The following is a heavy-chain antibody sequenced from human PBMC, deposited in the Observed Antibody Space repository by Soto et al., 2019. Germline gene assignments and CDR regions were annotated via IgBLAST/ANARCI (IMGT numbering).Heavy chain of an antibody. CDR3: AKCSYGYIFSYYYGMDV. CDR1: GFTFGSYG. D-gene: IGHD5-18*01. J-gene: IGHJ6*02. V-gene: IGHV3-30*18. CDR2: ISYDGSNK. Sequence: GVSLRLSCAASGFTFGSYGMHWVRQAPGKGLEWVAVISYDGSNKYYADSVKGRFTISRDNSKNTLYLQMNSLRAEDTAVYYCAKCSYGYIFSYYYGMDVWGQGTTVTVSS.